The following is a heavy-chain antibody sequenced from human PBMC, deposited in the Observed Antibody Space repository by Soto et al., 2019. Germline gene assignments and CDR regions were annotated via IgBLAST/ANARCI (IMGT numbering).Heavy chain of an antibody. D-gene: IGHD4-17*01. V-gene: IGHV4-59*01. J-gene: IGHJ5*02. CDR1: GGSISSYY. CDR3: VRGPLLPTVGYNWFDP. Sequence: SETLSLTCTVSGGSISSYYWSWIRQPPGKGLEWIGYIYYSGSTNYNPSLKSRVTISVDTSKNQFSLKLSSVTAADTAVYYCVRGPLLPTVGYNWFDPWGQGTLVTVSS. CDR2: IYYSGST.